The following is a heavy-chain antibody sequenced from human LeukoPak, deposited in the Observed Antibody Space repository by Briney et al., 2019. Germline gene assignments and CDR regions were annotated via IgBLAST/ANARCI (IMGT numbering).Heavy chain of an antibody. CDR3: ARVAAGIGFFQH. CDR1: GGSMINNNYF. CDR2: IDYRGST. J-gene: IGHJ1*01. V-gene: IGHV4-39*07. D-gene: IGHD6-13*01. Sequence: KSSETLSLICTVSGGSMINNNYFWDWIRQPPGKGLEWIGGIDYRGSTYYNPSLKSRITLSVDTSKNQLSLKLSSVTAADTAVYYCARVAAGIGFFQHWGQGTLVTVSS.